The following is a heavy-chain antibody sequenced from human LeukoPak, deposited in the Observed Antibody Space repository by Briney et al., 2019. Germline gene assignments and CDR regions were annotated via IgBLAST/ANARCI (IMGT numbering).Heavy chain of an antibody. CDR1: GFTFSSYW. Sequence: GGSLRLSCAASGFTFSSYWMSWVRQAPGKGLEWVANIKQDGSEKYYVDSVKGRFTISRDNAKNSLYLQMNSLRAEDTAVYYCARESSSWAKNYYYYYMDVWGKGTTVTVSS. V-gene: IGHV3-7*01. J-gene: IGHJ6*03. D-gene: IGHD6-13*01. CDR3: ARESSSWAKNYYYYYMDV. CDR2: IKQDGSEK.